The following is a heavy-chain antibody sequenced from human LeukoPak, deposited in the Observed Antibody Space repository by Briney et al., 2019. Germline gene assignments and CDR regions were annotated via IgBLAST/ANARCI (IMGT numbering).Heavy chain of an antibody. J-gene: IGHJ1*01. Sequence: GGSLRLSCATSGFTFSSHALSWVRQAPGKGLDWVSSISSSGGSTFYADSVKGRFTISRDYSNNTLSLQMNSLRAEDTAIYYCANFHCSSTSCHLSGYFQHWGQGTLVTVSS. CDR1: GFTFSSHA. CDR3: ANFHCSSTSCHLSGYFQH. D-gene: IGHD2-2*01. CDR2: ISSSGGST. V-gene: IGHV3-23*01.